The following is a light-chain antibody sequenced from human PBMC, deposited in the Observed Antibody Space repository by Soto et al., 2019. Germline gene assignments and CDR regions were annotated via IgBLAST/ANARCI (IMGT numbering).Light chain of an antibody. V-gene: IGLV2-14*03. CDR2: DVS. J-gene: IGLJ1*01. CDR3: SSYTSATTYV. CDR1: SSDIGAYNY. Sequence: QSALTQPASVSGSPGQSITISCTGTSSDIGAYNYDSWYQQHHPGEAPKLLIYDVSHRPPGVSNRFSGSKSGNTASLTISGLQTEDEADYYCSSYTSATTYVFGTGTKLTVL.